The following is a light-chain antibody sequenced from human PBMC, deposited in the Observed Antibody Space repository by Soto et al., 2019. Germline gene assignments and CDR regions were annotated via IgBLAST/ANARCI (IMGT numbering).Light chain of an antibody. J-gene: IGLJ7*01. CDR3: QTWGTGIPV. CDR1: SGHSSYA. V-gene: IGLV4-69*01. Sequence: QLVLTQSPSASASLGASVKLTCTLSSGHSSYAIAWHQQQPEKGPRYLMKLNSDGSHNKGDGIPDRFSGSSSGAERYLTISSLQSEDEAVYYCQTWGTGIPVFGGGTQLSVL. CDR2: LNSDGSH.